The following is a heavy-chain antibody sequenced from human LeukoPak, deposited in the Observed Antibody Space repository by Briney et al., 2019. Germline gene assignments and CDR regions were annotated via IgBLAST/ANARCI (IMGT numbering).Heavy chain of an antibody. V-gene: IGHV4-4*07. D-gene: IGHD3-9*01. CDR2: IYISGST. CDR1: GGSISSYY. Sequence: PSETLSLTCTVSGGSISSYYWSWIRQPAGKGLEWIGRIYISGSTNYNPSLKSRVTMSVDTSKNQFSLKLSTVTAADTAVYYCARGGSTLHSAGGHDIEFYYYYYMDVWGKGTTVTISS. CDR3: ARGGSTLHSAGGHDIEFYYYYYMDV. J-gene: IGHJ6*03.